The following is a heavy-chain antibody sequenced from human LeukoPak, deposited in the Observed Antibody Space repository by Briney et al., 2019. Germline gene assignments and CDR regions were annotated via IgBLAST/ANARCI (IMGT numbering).Heavy chain of an antibody. CDR2: ISSSSSYI. J-gene: IGHJ3*02. CDR1: GFTFSSYS. CDR3: ARDRYCGGDCYSSGAFDI. V-gene: IGHV3-21*04. Sequence: GGSLRLSCAASGFTFSSYSMNWVRQAPGKGLEWVSSISSSSSYIYYADSVKGRFTISRDNAKNSLYLQMNSLRAEDTAVYYCARDRYCGGDCYSSGAFDIWGQGTMVTVSS. D-gene: IGHD2-21*02.